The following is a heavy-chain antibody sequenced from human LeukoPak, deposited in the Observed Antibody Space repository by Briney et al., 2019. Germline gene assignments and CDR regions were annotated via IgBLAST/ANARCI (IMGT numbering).Heavy chain of an antibody. CDR2: INHSGST. CDR1: GGSFIGFH. CDR3: ARAPLAKWLAVKYNWFDP. Sequence: SETLSLTCAVYGGSFIGFHWNWIRQAPGKGLEWIGDINHSGSTNYNPSLKSRVTISVDTSKNQFSLKLSSVTAADTAVYYCARAPLAKWLAVKYNWFDPWGQGTLVTVSS. V-gene: IGHV4-34*01. J-gene: IGHJ5*02. D-gene: IGHD6-19*01.